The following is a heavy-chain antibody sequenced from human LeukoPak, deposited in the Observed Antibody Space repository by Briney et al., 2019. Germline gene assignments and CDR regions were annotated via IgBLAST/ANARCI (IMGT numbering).Heavy chain of an antibody. CDR2: IYYSGST. CDR3: ARDANPSGDYVYHY. J-gene: IGHJ4*02. CDR1: GGSLSNYY. Sequence: PSYTLSLTCTVSGGSLSNYYWSWIRQPPGKGLEWIGYIYYSGSTNYNPSLKSLVTISVDTSKNLFSLNLSSLTAADTAVYYCARDANPSGDYVYHYWGQGALVTVSS. D-gene: IGHD4-17*01. V-gene: IGHV4-59*01.